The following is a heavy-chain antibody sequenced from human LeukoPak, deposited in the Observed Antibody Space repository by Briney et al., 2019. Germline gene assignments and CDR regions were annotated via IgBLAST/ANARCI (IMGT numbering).Heavy chain of an antibody. CDR3: AKDGGSGYYYFDY. Sequence: GGSLRLSCAASGFTFSSYAMSWVRQAPGKGLEWVSAISGSGGSTYYADPVKGRFTISRDNSKNTLYVQMNSLRAEDTAVYYCAKDGGSGYYYFDYWGQGTLVTVSS. J-gene: IGHJ4*02. D-gene: IGHD3-22*01. CDR2: ISGSGGST. CDR1: GFTFSSYA. V-gene: IGHV3-23*01.